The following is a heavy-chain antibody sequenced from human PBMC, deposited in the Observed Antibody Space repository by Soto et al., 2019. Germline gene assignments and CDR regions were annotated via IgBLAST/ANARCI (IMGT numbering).Heavy chain of an antibody. CDR2: INHSGST. CDR3: ARGIYGSGSYFGY. CDR1: GGSFSGYY. Sequence: SETLSLTCAVYGGSFSGYYWSWIRQPPGKGLEWIGEINHSGSTNYNPSLKSRVTISVDTSKNQFSLKLSSVTAADTAVYYCARGIYGSGSYFGYWGQGTLVTVSS. D-gene: IGHD3-10*01. V-gene: IGHV4-34*01. J-gene: IGHJ4*02.